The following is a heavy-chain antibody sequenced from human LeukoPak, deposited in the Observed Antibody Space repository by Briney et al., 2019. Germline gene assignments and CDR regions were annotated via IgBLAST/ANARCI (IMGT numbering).Heavy chain of an antibody. J-gene: IGHJ5*02. CDR3: ASEVYAYNWFDP. CDR2: ISWNSGSI. V-gene: IGHV3-9*01. D-gene: IGHD2-8*01. Sequence: GGSLRLSCAASGFTFDDYAMHWVRQAPGKGLEWVSGISWNSGSIGYADSVKGRFTISRDNDKNSLCLQMNSLRAEDTALYYCASEVYAYNWFDPWGQGTLVTVSS. CDR1: GFTFDDYA.